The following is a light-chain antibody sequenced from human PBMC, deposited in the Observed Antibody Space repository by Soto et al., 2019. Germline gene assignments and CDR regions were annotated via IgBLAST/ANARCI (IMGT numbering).Light chain of an antibody. CDR1: SSNIGSNF. CDR2: KNN. J-gene: IGLJ2*01. V-gene: IGLV1-47*01. Sequence: QAVVTQPPSASGTPGQRVTISCSGSSSNIGSNFVYWYQQLSGTAPKLLFYKNNQRPPGVPDRFSASKSGTSASLAISGLRSEDEADYYCAAWDDSLSGPVFGGGTQLTVL. CDR3: AAWDDSLSGPV.